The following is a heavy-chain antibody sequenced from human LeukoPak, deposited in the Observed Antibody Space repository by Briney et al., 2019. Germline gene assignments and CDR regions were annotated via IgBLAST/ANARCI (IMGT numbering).Heavy chain of an antibody. CDR1: GFTFSSYE. Sequence: GGSLRLSCAASGFTFSSYEMNWVRQAPGKGLEWVSYISSSGSTIYYADSVKGRFTISRDNAKDSLYLQMNSLRAEDTAVYYCAELGITMIGGVWGKGTTVTISS. V-gene: IGHV3-48*03. D-gene: IGHD3-10*02. J-gene: IGHJ6*04. CDR3: AELGITMIGGV. CDR2: ISSSGSTI.